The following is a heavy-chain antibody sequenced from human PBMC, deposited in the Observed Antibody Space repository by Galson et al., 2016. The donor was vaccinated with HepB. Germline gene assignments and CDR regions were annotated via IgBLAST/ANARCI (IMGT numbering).Heavy chain of an antibody. CDR3: AKVLSGEIDAFDI. Sequence: SLRLSCAASGFTFSSYAMSWVRQAPGKGLEWVSAISGSGGSTYYADSVKGRFTISRDNSKKTLYLQMNSLRAEDTAVHFCAKVLSGEIDAFDIWGQGTMVTVSS. CDR2: ISGSGGST. J-gene: IGHJ3*02. CDR1: GFTFSSYA. D-gene: IGHD3-16*01. V-gene: IGHV3-23*01.